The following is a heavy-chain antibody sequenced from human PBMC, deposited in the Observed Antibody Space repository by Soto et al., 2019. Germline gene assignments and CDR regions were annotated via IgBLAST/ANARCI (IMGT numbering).Heavy chain of an antibody. CDR2: IKSKIDDEPT. Sequence: EVQVVESGGGLVKPGGSLRLSCEGSGFTFSNAWMSWVRQAPGKGLEWVGRIKSKIDDEPTEYAAPVEGRFTISRDDSKSTLYLQMNSLKGEGGGGCGGSRGGVGGGGKGWGCGCEGGGGWGEGATVTVSS. V-gene: IGHV3-15*01. D-gene: IGHD3-16*01. J-gene: IGHJ6*01. CDR1: GFTFSNAW. CDR3: SRGGVGGGGKGWGCGCEGGGG.